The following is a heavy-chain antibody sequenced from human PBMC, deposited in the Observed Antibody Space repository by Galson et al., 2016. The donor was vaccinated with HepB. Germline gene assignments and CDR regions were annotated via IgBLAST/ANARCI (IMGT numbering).Heavy chain of an antibody. CDR3: AKVAEGRFWAEYYFDY. J-gene: IGHJ4*02. V-gene: IGHV3-23*01. CDR2: ITGTGAFT. Sequence: SLRLSCAASGFTSWVRQAPGQGLEWVSSITGTGAFTYYPVSVKGRFTISRDNSKNTVYLQMNNLRVEDTAVYYCAKVAEGRFWAEYYFDYWGQGTLVTVSS. D-gene: IGHD1-14*01. CDR1: GFTS.